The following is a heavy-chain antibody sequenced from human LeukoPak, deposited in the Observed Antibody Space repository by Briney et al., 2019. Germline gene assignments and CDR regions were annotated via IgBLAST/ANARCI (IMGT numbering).Heavy chain of an antibody. Sequence: GESPKISWNGSGYSFTSYLIRWVRQMPGKGMEWMGRIDPSDSYTNYSPSFQGHVTISADKSISNAYLQWSSLKASDTGMYYCARLDDYSYQFDYWGQGTLVTVSS. V-gene: IGHV5-10-1*01. CDR3: ARLDDYSYQFDY. J-gene: IGHJ4*02. D-gene: IGHD4-11*01. CDR2: IDPSDSYT. CDR1: GYSFTSYL.